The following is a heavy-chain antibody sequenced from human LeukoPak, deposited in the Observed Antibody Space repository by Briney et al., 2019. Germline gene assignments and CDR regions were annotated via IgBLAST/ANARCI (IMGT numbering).Heavy chain of an antibody. J-gene: IGHJ4*02. CDR3: ARARVVTKWIDY. V-gene: IGHV3-23*01. CDR1: GITFSFYV. Sequence: GGSLRLSCAASGITFSFYVMTWVRQAPGKGLEWVSSISGSGGSTYYADSVKGRFTISRDNSKNTLYLQMNSLRAEDTAVYYCARARVVTKWIDYWGQGTLVTVSS. D-gene: IGHD2-21*02. CDR2: ISGSGGST.